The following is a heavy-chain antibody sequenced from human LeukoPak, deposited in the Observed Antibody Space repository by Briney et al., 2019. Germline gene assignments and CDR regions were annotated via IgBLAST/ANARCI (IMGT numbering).Heavy chain of an antibody. V-gene: IGHV3-53*01. CDR1: GFIVSSNY. J-gene: IGHJ4*02. CDR3: AREVRGYYFDY. CDR2: ISSGGNT. D-gene: IGHD3-22*01. Sequence: GGSLRLSCAASGFIVSSNYMSWVRQALGKGLEWVSVISSGGNTYYADSVKGRFTISRDNSKNTLYLQMNGLRAEDTAVYYCAREVRGYYFDYWGQGTLVTVSS.